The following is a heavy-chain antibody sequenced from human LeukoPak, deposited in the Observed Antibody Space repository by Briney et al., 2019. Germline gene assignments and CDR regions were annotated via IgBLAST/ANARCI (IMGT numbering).Heavy chain of an antibody. V-gene: IGHV1-69*04. CDR3: ARSHSSSWYVMYFQH. J-gene: IGHJ1*01. Sequence: SVKVSCKASGGTFSSYAISWVRQAPGQGLEWMGRIIPILGIANYAQKFQGRVTITTDKSTSTAYMELSSLRSEDTAVYYCARSHSSSWYVMYFQHWGQGTLVTVSS. D-gene: IGHD6-13*01. CDR1: GGTFSSYA. CDR2: IIPILGIA.